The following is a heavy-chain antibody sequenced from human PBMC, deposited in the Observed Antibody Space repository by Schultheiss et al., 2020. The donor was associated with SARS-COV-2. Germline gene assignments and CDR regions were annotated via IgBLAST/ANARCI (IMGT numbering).Heavy chain of an antibody. CDR2: IYYSGST. J-gene: IGHJ6*03. V-gene: IGHV4-34*01. CDR1: GGSFSGYY. Sequence: SQTLSLTCAVYGGSFSGYYWSWIRQSPGKGLEWIGSIYYSGSTYYNPSLKSRVTISVDTSKNQFSLKLSSVTAADTAVYYCARVGVVSFWNKAYYYYYMDVWGKGTTVTVSS. CDR3: ARVGVVSFWNKAYYYYYMDV. D-gene: IGHD1/OR15-1a*01.